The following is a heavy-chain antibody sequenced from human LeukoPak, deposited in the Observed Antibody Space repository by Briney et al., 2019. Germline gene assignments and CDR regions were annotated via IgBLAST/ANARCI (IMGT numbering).Heavy chain of an antibody. J-gene: IGHJ5*02. CDR1: GESFSGYY. CDR2: INHSGST. V-gene: IGHV4-34*01. CDR3: ARARSGYTYGYNH. D-gene: IGHD5-18*01. Sequence: SETRSLTCAVYGESFSGYYWTWIRQPPGKGLEWIGEINHSGSTNHNPSLKSRVTISLDTSKNQFSLKLSSVTAADTAVYYCARARSGYTYGYNHWGQGTLVTVSS.